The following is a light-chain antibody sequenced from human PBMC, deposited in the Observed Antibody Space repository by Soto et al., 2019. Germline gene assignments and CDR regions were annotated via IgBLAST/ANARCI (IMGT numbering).Light chain of an antibody. CDR3: QQSYTTPYT. J-gene: IGKJ2*01. CDR1: QSISNY. Sequence: DIQMTQSPSSLSASVGDRVTITCRTSQSISNYLNWYQQKPGKAPKLLIYTASSLPGGVPSRFSGSGSGTDFTLTISSLQPEDFATYYCQQSYTTPYTFGPGTNLEIK. V-gene: IGKV1-39*01. CDR2: TAS.